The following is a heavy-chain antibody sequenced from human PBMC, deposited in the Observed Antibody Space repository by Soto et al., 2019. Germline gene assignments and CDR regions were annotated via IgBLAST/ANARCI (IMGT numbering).Heavy chain of an antibody. CDR1: GFTFTSYG. V-gene: IGHV1-18*01. CDR3: SRGGSSWQPHEDY. J-gene: IGHJ4*02. CDR2: VSAYNGNT. Sequence: QVQLVQSGAEVKKPGASMKVTCKASGFTFTSYGISWVRQAPGQGLEWMVWVSAYNGNTHYAQKLQGRVTMTTATSTTTAYVELRSLRYDVTAVYSCSRGGSSWQPHEDYWGQGTLVTVSS. D-gene: IGHD6-13*01.